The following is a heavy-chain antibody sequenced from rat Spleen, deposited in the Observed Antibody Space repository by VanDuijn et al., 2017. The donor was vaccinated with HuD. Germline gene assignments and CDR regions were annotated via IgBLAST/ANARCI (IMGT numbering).Heavy chain of an antibody. V-gene: IGHV5-25*01. Sequence: EVQMVESGGGLVKPGRSLKLSCAASGFTFSNYYMAWVRQAPAKGLEWVASITNSGGSTYYPDSVKGRFTISRDNAKSTLYLQMDSLRYEDTATYYCATQSIIRVPLFDYWGQGVMVTVSS. CDR2: ITNSGGST. D-gene: IGHD4-3*01. CDR1: GFTFSNYY. J-gene: IGHJ2*01. CDR3: ATQSIIRVPLFDY.